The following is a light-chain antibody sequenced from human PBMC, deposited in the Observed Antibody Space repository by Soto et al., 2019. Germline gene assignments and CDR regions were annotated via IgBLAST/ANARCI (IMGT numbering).Light chain of an antibody. J-gene: IGLJ2*01. CDR3: QSYDSSLSGDVV. CDR1: SSNIGAGYD. Sequence: QSVLTQPPSVSGAPGQRVTISCTGSSSNIGAGYDVHWYQQLPGTAPKLLIYGNSNRSSGVPDRFSGSKSGTSASLAITGLQAEDEADYSCQSYDSSLSGDVVFGGGTKLTVL. V-gene: IGLV1-40*01. CDR2: GNS.